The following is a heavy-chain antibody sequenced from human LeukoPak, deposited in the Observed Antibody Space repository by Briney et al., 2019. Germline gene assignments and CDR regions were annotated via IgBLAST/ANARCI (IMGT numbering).Heavy chain of an antibody. D-gene: IGHD3-16*02. V-gene: IGHV1-46*03. Sequence: ASVKVSCKASGYTFTSYYMHWVRQAPGQGLEWMGIINPSGGSTSYAQKFQGRVTMTRDMSTSTVYMELSSLRSEDTAVYYCALRLGELSLYRYWGQGTLVTVSS. CDR2: INPSGGST. J-gene: IGHJ4*02. CDR1: GYTFTSYY. CDR3: ALRLGELSLYRY.